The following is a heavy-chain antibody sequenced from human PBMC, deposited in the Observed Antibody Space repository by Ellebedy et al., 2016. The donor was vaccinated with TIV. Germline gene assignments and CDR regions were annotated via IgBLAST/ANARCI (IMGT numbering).Heavy chain of an antibody. Sequence: SETLSLTXTVSGGSLNNYFWSWIRQPPGKGLEWIGYIYYSGNTNYNPSLKSRVTMSVDTSRNQLSLRLISVTAADTAVYYCAGKYSGSYSDWGQGTLVTVSS. CDR1: GGSLNNYF. CDR3: AGKYSGSYSD. D-gene: IGHD1-26*01. V-gene: IGHV4-59*01. J-gene: IGHJ1*01. CDR2: IYYSGNT.